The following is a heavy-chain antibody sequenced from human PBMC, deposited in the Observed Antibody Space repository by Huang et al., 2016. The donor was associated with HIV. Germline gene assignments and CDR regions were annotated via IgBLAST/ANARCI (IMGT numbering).Heavy chain of an antibody. V-gene: IGHV3-7*01. CDR1: GFTFSDFW. D-gene: IGHD6-13*01. J-gene: IGHJ4*02. CDR3: ARDSGSSWYEVSY. Sequence: EVQLVESGGGLVQPGGSLRLSCAASGFTFSDFWMAGARQAPGKGLDWVANIKQDGSDKYYVDSLKGRFTISRDNAKNSLYLQMNNLRPEDTAVYFCARDSGSSWYEVSYWGQGTLVTVSS. CDR2: IKQDGSDK.